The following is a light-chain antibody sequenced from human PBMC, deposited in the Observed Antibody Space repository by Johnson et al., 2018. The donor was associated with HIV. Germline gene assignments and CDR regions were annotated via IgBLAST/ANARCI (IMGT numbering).Light chain of an antibody. J-gene: IGLJ1*01. CDR2: ENN. V-gene: IGLV1-51*02. CDR1: SSNIENNY. CDR3: GTWDSSLSAGEYV. Sequence: QSVLTQPPSVSAAPGQKVTISCSGSSSNIENNYVSWYQQLPGTAPKVLIYENNKRPSGIPDRFSGSKSGTSAPLDITGLQTGDEADYYCGTWDSSLSAGEYVFGTCTKVTVL.